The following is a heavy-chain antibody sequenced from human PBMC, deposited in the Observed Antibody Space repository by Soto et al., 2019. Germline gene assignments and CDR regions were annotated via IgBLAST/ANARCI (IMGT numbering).Heavy chain of an antibody. V-gene: IGHV3-15*01. CDR3: KATGDDAFDI. D-gene: IGHD7-27*01. J-gene: IGHJ3*02. Sequence: EVHLVESGGGLVKPGGSLRLSCAASGYIFSNAWMTWVRQAPGKGLEWVGRIKSKSDGETTNYAGPVKGRFIISRDDTKNTVYLQMNSMKTEDTAMYYCKATGDDAFDIWGQGTMVTVSS. CDR1: GYIFSNAW. CDR2: IKSKSDGETT.